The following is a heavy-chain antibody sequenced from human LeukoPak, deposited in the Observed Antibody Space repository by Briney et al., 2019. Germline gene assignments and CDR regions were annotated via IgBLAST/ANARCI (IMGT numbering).Heavy chain of an antibody. J-gene: IGHJ4*02. D-gene: IGHD2-15*01. Sequence: GGSLRLSCAASGFTFSSYSMNWVRQAPGKGLEWLSYITSTSSTISYADSVKGRFTISRDNARDSVYLQMNSLRAEDTAVYYCARVGRGTYSGDYWGQGTLVSVPS. CDR1: GFTFSSYS. CDR3: ARVGRGTYSGDY. V-gene: IGHV3-48*04. CDR2: ITSTSSTI.